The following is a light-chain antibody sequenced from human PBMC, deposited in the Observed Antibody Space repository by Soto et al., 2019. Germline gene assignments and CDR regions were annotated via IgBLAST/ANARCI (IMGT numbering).Light chain of an antibody. CDR3: SPYTSSSSVV. Sequence: QSVLTQPASVSGSPGQSITISCTGTSSDVGGYNYVSWYQQHPGKAPKLMIYDVSNRPSGVSNRFSDSKSGNTASLTISGLQAEDEADYYCSPYTSSSSVVFGGGTKLTVL. J-gene: IGLJ2*01. CDR1: SSDVGGYNY. V-gene: IGLV2-14*01. CDR2: DVS.